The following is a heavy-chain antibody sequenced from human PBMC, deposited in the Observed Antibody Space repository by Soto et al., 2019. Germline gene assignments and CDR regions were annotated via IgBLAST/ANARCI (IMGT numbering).Heavy chain of an antibody. Sequence: GASVKVSCKVSGYALTELSMHWVRQAPGKGLEWMGGFDPEDGETIYAQKFQGRVTMTEDTSTDTAYMELSSLRSEDTAVYYCANGARYYDILTGYNYWGQGTLVTVSS. V-gene: IGHV1-24*01. CDR1: GYALTELS. J-gene: IGHJ4*02. D-gene: IGHD3-9*01. CDR2: FDPEDGET. CDR3: ANGARYYDILTGYNY.